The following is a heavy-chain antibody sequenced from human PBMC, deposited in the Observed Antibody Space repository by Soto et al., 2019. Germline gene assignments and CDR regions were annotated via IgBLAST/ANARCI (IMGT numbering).Heavy chain of an antibody. CDR1: GGSFSGYY. CDR3: ASFTYYDILSGPRAFDI. Sequence: QVQLQQWGAGLLKPSETLSLTCAVYGGSFSGYYWSWICQPPGKGLEWMGENNHSGSTNYNPSLKSRVTLSVDTSKNQFSLKLSSVTAADTAVYYCASFTYYDILSGPRAFDIWGQGTMVTVSS. D-gene: IGHD3-9*01. CDR2: NNHSGST. V-gene: IGHV4-34*01. J-gene: IGHJ3*02.